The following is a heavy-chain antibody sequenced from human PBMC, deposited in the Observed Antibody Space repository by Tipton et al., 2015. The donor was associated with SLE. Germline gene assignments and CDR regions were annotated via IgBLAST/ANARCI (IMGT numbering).Heavy chain of an antibody. CDR3: ARGGASVLIRNCYFDY. CDR2: IYSSGST. V-gene: IGHV4-39*07. D-gene: IGHD2-8*01. CDR1: GSSISSSKYY. J-gene: IGHJ4*02. Sequence: LRLSCTVSGSSISSSKYYWGWIRQPPGKGLEWIGSIYSSGSTYYNPSLKSRVSISVDTSKNQFFLNLRSVTAADTAVYFCARGGASVLIRNCYFDYWGQGSLVTVSS.